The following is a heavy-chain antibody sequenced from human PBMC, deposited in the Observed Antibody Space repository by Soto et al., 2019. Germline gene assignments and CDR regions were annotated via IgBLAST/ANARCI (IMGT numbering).Heavy chain of an antibody. Sequence: EVQLVESGGGLIQPGGSLRVSCVASGFIVTSYYMSWVRQAPGKGLEWVSVIYSGGGTFYADSVKGRFTISRDNSKNTVYLQMNSLRIEDTAVYYCARDLGRDTKQNWGQGTLVTVSS. CDR2: IYSGGGT. D-gene: IGHD2-21*02. V-gene: IGHV3-53*01. CDR3: ARDLGRDTKQN. J-gene: IGHJ1*01. CDR1: GFIVTSYY.